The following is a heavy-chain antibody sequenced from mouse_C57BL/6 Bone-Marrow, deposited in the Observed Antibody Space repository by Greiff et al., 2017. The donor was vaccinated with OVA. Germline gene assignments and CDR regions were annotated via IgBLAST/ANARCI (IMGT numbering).Heavy chain of an antibody. J-gene: IGHJ4*01. CDR2: IDPSDSYT. CDR3: ARWLNSYAMDY. CDR1: GYTFTSYW. V-gene: IGHV1-50*01. Sequence: QVQLKQPGAELVKPGASVKLSCKASGYTFTSYWMQWVKQRPGQGLEWIGEIDPSDSYTNYNQKFKGKATLTVDTSSSTAYMQLSSLTSEDSSVYYCARWLNSYAMDYWGQGTSVTVSS. D-gene: IGHD1-3*01.